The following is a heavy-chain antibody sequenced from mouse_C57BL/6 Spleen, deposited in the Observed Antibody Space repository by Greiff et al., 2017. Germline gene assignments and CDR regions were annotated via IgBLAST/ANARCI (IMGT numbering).Heavy chain of an antibody. V-gene: IGHV5-17*01. CDR3: ASSANWSSWFAY. CDR2: ISSGSSTI. Sequence: EVKLVESGGGLVKPGGSLKLSCAASGFTFSDYGMHWVRQAPEKGLEWVAYISSGSSTIYYADTVKGRFTISRDNAKNTLFLQMTRLRSEDTAMYYWASSANWSSWFAYWGQGTLVTVSA. J-gene: IGHJ3*01. D-gene: IGHD4-1*01. CDR1: GFTFSDYG.